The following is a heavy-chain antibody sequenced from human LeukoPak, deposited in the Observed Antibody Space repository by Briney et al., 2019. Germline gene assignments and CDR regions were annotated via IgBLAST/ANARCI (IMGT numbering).Heavy chain of an antibody. Sequence: KASETLSLTCTVSGGSISSSSYYWGWIRQPPGKGLEWIGSIYYSGSTYYNPSLKSRVTISVDTSKNQFSLKLSSVTAADTAVYYCARGLNRRRDEGYWGQGTLVTVSS. CDR3: ARGLNRRRDEGY. D-gene: IGHD5-24*01. CDR2: IYYSGST. CDR1: GGSISSSSYY. V-gene: IGHV4-39*01. J-gene: IGHJ4*02.